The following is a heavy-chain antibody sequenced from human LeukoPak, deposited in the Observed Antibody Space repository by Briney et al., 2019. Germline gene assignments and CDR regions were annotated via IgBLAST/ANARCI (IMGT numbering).Heavy chain of an antibody. J-gene: IGHJ4*02. CDR3: ARDSPDYGDYPYYFDY. CDR1: GGTFSSYA. D-gene: IGHD4-17*01. V-gene: IGHV1-69*06. Sequence: GASVKVSCKASGGTFSSYAISWVRQAPGQGLEWMGGIIPIFGTANYAQKFQGRVTITADKSTSTAYMELSSLRSEDTAVYYCARDSPDYGDYPYYFDYWGQGTLVTVSS. CDR2: IIPIFGTA.